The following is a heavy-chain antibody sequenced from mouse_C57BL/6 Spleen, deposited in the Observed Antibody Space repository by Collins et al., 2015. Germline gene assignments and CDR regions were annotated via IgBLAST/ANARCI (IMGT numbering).Heavy chain of an antibody. CDR2: ISYSGST. Sequence: DVQLQESGPGLVKPSQSLSLTCTVTGFSITSDYAWNWIRQFPGNKLEWMGYISYSGSTYYNPSLKSRISITRDTSKNQFFLQLNPVTTEDTATYYCARNDYDGYAMDSWGQGTSVTVSS. D-gene: IGHD2-4*01. CDR1: GFSITSDYA. V-gene: IGHV3-2*02. CDR3: ARNDYDGYAMDS. J-gene: IGHJ4*01.